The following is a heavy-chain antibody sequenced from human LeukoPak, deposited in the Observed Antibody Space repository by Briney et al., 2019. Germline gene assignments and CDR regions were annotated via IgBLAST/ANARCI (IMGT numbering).Heavy chain of an antibody. D-gene: IGHD3-22*01. Sequence: GGSLRLSCAASGFTFSSNAMTWARQAPGKGLECVSGISDSGGTTYYADSVKGRFTISRDNSKNTLYLQMNSLRADDTAVYYCAKANYYDSSGYYENLDYWGQGTLVTVSS. CDR3: AKANYYDSSGYYENLDY. J-gene: IGHJ4*02. V-gene: IGHV3-23*01. CDR1: GFTFSSNA. CDR2: ISDSGGTT.